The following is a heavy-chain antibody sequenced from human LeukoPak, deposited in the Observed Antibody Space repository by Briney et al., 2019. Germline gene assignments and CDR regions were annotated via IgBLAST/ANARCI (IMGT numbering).Heavy chain of an antibody. D-gene: IGHD3-3*01. Sequence: GGSLRLSCAASGFTFSSYSMHWVRQAPGKGLEWVAFIRYDGSNKYYADSVKGRFTISRDNAKNSLFLQMDSLSAEDTAVYYCTRAITVGGITIPFDLWGRGTQVTVSS. V-gene: IGHV3-30*02. CDR1: GFTFSSYS. CDR2: IRYDGSNK. J-gene: IGHJ2*01. CDR3: TRAITVGGITIPFDL.